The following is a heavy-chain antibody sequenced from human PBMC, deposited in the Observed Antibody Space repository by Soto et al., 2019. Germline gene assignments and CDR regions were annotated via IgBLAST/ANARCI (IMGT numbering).Heavy chain of an antibody. J-gene: IGHJ6*01. CDR3: EVGSSAASAWYSHGMDV. D-gene: IGHD2-2*01. CDR1: GDTFSRYS. Sequence: QVQLVQSGAEVQKPGSLVKVSCKASGDTFSRYSIIWVRQAPGQGLEWMGGLFAGFGTATYAQKFHGRVLIIADESTTTAYMELTSLTYEDTAVYYCEVGSSAASAWYSHGMDVWGQVTKVTVSS. V-gene: IGHV1-69*12. CDR2: LFAGFGTA.